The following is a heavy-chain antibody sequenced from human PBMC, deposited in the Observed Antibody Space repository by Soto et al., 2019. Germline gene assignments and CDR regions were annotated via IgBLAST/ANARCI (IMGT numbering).Heavy chain of an antibody. D-gene: IGHD6-13*01. J-gene: IGHJ6*02. CDR3: ARERRKVASRSSRNYYYGMDV. CDR1: GFTFSSYG. CDR2: IWYDGSNK. Sequence: PGGSLRLSCAASGFTFSSYGMHWVRQAPGKGLEWVAVIWYDGSNKYYADSVKGRFTISRDNSKNTLYLQMNSLRAEDTAVYYCARERRKVASRSSRNYYYGMDVWGQGTTVTVSS. V-gene: IGHV3-33*01.